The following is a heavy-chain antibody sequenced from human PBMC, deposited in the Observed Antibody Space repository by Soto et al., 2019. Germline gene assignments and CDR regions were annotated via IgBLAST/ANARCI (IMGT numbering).Heavy chain of an antibody. CDR3: ATAGAYYDFWSGYYDYYYYGMDV. J-gene: IGHJ6*02. Sequence: PGGSLRLSCAASGFTFSSYSMNWVRQAPGKGLEWVSYISSSSSTIYYADSVKGRFTISRDNAKNSLYLQMNSLRDEDTAVYYCATAGAYYDFWSGYYDYYYYGMDVWGQGTTVTVSS. CDR1: GFTFSSYS. V-gene: IGHV3-48*02. D-gene: IGHD3-3*01. CDR2: ISSSSSTI.